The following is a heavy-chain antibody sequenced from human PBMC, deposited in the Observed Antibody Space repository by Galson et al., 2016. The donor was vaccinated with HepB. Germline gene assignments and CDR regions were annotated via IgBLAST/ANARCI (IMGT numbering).Heavy chain of an antibody. J-gene: IGHJ6*02. V-gene: IGHV3-30-3*01. D-gene: IGHD3-16*01. CDR1: GFTFSSHA. CDR3: ARGRGITDRYYYFYYGMDV. CDR2: LSSDGSNK. Sequence: SLRLSCAASGFTFSSHAMYWVRQAPGKGLEWVATLSSDGSNKYYADSVRGQFSISRDNSNNTLSLQMNSLRPEDTAVYYCARGRGITDRYYYFYYGMDVGGQGTAVTVSS.